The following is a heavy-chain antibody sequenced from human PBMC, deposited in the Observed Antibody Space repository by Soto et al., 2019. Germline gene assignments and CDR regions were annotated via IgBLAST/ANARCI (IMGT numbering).Heavy chain of an antibody. CDR1: GGTFSSYA. CDR2: IIPIFGTA. J-gene: IGHJ4*02. D-gene: IGHD6-13*01. V-gene: IGHV1-69*13. CDR3: ARSGYSSSISPDY. Sequence: GASVKVSCKASGGTFSSYAISWVRQAPGQGLEWMGGIIPIFGTANYAQKFQGRVTITADESTSTAYMELSSLRSEDTAVYYCARSGYSSSISPDYWGQGTLVTVSS.